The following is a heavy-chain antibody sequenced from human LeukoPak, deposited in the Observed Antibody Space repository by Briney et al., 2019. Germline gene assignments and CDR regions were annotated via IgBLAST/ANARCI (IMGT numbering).Heavy chain of an antibody. V-gene: IGHV3-48*01. CDR2: ISSSSSTI. Sequence: GGSLRLSFVASGFTFSTNAMSWVRQAPGKGLEWVSYISSSSSTIYYADSVKGRFTISRDNAKNSLYLQMNSLRAEDTAVYYCARGRYTALFDYWGQGTLVTVSS. CDR1: GFTFSTNA. D-gene: IGHD5-18*01. J-gene: IGHJ4*02. CDR3: ARGRYTALFDY.